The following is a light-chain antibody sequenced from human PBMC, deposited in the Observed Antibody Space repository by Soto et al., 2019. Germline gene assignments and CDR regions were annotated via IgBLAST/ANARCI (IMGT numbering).Light chain of an antibody. J-gene: IGLJ1*01. V-gene: IGLV2-11*01. CDR2: DVT. CDR3: CSYAGDTPYV. Sequence: QAVVTQPRSVSGSPGQSLTISCTGTNSDVGAYNYVSWYQQHPGKAPKLIIYDVTKRPSGVPARFSGSKSGNTATLTVSGLQAEDEADYYCCSYAGDTPYVFGAGTKLTVL. CDR1: NSDVGAYNY.